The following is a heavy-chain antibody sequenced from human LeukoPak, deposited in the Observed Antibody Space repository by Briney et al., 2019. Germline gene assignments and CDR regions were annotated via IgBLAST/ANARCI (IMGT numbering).Heavy chain of an antibody. CDR2: IYNSGST. CDR3: TRRFDY. V-gene: IGHV3-53*01. J-gene: IGHJ4*02. Sequence: GGSLRPSCAASGSTVSNTYMNWVRQAPGKGLEWVSVIYNSGSTYYADSVKGRFTASRDNSKNTLYLQINSPRVEDTAVYYCTRRFDYWGQGTLVTVSS. CDR1: GSTVSNTY.